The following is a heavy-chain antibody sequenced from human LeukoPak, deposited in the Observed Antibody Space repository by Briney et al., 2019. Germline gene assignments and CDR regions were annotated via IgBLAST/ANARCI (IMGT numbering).Heavy chain of an antibody. D-gene: IGHD3-22*01. J-gene: IGHJ5*02. CDR1: GGSFSGYY. CDR2: IYYSGST. V-gene: IGHV4-34*01. Sequence: PSETLSLTCAVYGGSFSGYYWSWIRQPPGEGLEWIGSIYYSGSTYYNPSLKSRVTISVGTSKNQFSLKLSSVTAADTAVYYCARRYYYDSSVIWFDPWGQGTLVTVSS. CDR3: ARRYYYDSSVIWFDP.